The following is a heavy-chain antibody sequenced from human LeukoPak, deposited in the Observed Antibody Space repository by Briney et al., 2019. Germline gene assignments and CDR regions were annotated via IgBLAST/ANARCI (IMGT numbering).Heavy chain of an antibody. CDR3: TKGPYFDWSHYYFDY. Sequence: GGSLRLSCAASGFTFSSYRMNWVRQAPGKGLEWVSPISSSSSYIYYADSVKGRFTISRDNAKNSLYLQMNSLRAEDTALYYCTKGPYFDWSHYYFDYWGQGTLVTVSS. V-gene: IGHV3-21*04. J-gene: IGHJ4*02. CDR1: GFTFSSYR. D-gene: IGHD3-9*01. CDR2: ISSSSSYI.